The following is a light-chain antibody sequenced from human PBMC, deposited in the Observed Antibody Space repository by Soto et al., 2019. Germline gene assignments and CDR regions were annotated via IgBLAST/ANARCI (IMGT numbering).Light chain of an antibody. Sequence: IVLTQSPATLSLSPGEGATLSCRASQSVRNYLAWYQQKLGQPPRLLIYNASNRATGIPARFSGSGSGTDFTLTISSLEPEDFAVYYCQQRSSWPLTFGQGTRLKIK. CDR2: NAS. CDR1: QSVRNY. CDR3: QQRSSWPLT. J-gene: IGKJ5*01. V-gene: IGKV3-11*01.